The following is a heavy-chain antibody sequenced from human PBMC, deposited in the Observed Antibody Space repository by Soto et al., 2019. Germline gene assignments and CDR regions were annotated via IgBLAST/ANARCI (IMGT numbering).Heavy chain of an antibody. CDR1: GGSVSSGSYY. V-gene: IGHV4-61*01. J-gene: IGHJ5*02. CDR3: ARDGSGRIAARLGWFDP. Sequence: LSLTCTVSGGSVSSGSYYWSWIRQPPGKGLEWIGYIYYSGSTNYNPSLKSRVTISVDTSKNQFSLKLSSVTAADTAVYYCARDGSGRIAARLGWFDPWGRGTLVTVSS. D-gene: IGHD6-6*01. CDR2: IYYSGST.